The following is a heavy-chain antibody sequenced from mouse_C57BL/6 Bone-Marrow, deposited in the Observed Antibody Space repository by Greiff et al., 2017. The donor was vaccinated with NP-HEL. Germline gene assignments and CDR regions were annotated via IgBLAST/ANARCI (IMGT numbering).Heavy chain of an antibody. V-gene: IGHV4-1*01. J-gene: IGHJ3*01. D-gene: IGHD2-2*01. CDR3: SLTMVTTEGFAY. CDR2: INPDSSTI. CDR1: GIDFSRYW. Sequence: EVQRVESGGGLVQPGGSLKLSCAASGIDFSRYWMRWVRRAPGKGLEWIGEINPDSSTINYAPSLKDKFIISRDNVKNTLYLQMNKVRSEGTALEYCSLTMVTTEGFAYWGQGTLVTVSA.